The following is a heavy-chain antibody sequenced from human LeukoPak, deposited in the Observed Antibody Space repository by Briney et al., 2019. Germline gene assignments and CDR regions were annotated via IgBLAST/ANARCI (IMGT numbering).Heavy chain of an antibody. CDR2: IYYSGST. CDR1: GGSISSYY. CDR3: ARVKWFGESPTYYFDY. D-gene: IGHD3-10*01. Sequence: SETLSLTCTVSGGSISSYYWSWIRQPPGKGLEWIGYIYYSGSTNYNPSLKSRVTISVDTSKNQFSLKLSSVTVADTAVYYCARVKWFGESPTYYFDYWGQGTLVTVSS. V-gene: IGHV4-59*01. J-gene: IGHJ4*02.